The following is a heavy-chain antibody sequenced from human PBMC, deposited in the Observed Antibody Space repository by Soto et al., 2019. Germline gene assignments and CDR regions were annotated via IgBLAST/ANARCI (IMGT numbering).Heavy chain of an antibody. V-gene: IGHV4-34*01. CDR2: INHSGST. CDR1: GGSFSGYY. CDR3: ARGRTSRYYYYYYYYMDV. D-gene: IGHD2-2*01. Sequence: SETLSLTCAVYGGSFSGYYWSWIRQPPGKGLEWIGEINHSGSTNYNPSLKSRVTISVDTSKNQFSLKLSSVTAADTAVYYCARGRTSRYYYYYYYYMDVWGKGTTVTVSS. J-gene: IGHJ6*03.